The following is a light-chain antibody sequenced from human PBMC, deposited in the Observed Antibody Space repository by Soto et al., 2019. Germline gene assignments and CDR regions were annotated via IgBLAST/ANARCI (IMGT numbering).Light chain of an antibody. J-gene: IGKJ4*01. Sequence: DIQLTQSPYFLSPSVGDRVTITCRTSQDISSYLACYQQNPGKAPKLLIYAASFLESGVPSRFSGSGSGTAFTLAISSLQPEDFAPYYWHKLTSYPRTLGGGTKVEI. CDR3: HKLTSYPRT. CDR1: QDISSY. CDR2: AAS. V-gene: IGKV1-9*01.